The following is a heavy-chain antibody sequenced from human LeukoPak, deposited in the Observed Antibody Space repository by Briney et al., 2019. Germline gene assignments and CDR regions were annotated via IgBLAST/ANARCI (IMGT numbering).Heavy chain of an antibody. CDR2: IKQDGSVK. Sequence: GGSLRLSCAASGFTFSSYEMSWVRQAPGKGLEWVANIKQDGSVKYYVDSVKGRFTISRDNAKNSQYMQMRSLRAEDTAVYDCARDRDFSGSWEINFDYWGQGTLVTVSS. D-gene: IGHD6-13*01. V-gene: IGHV3-7*01. CDR3: ARDRDFSGSWEINFDY. J-gene: IGHJ4*02. CDR1: GFTFSSYE.